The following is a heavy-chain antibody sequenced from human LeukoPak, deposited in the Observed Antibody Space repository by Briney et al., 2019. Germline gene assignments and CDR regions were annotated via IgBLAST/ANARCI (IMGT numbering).Heavy chain of an antibody. CDR2: INHSGCT. CDR1: GGSFSGYY. V-gene: IGHV4-34*01. CDR3: ARGVATISRHYFDY. Sequence: SETLSLTCAVYGGSFSGYYWSWIRQPPGKGLEWIGEINHSGCTNYNPSLKSRVTISVDTSKNQFSLKLSSVTAADTAVYYCARGVATISRHYFDYWGQGTLVTVSS. J-gene: IGHJ4*02. D-gene: IGHD5-12*01.